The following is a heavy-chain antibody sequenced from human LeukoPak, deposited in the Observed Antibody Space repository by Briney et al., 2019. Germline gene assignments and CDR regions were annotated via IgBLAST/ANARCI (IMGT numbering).Heavy chain of an antibody. CDR2: IYSGGST. D-gene: IGHD3-22*01. V-gene: IGHV3-53*01. CDR3: ARDYYDSSGRGAFDI. Sequence: GGSLRLSCAASGFTVSSNYMSWVRQAPGKGREWVSVIYSGGSTYYADSVKGRFTISRDNSKNTLYLQMNSLRAEDTAVYYCARDYYDSSGRGAFDIWGQGTMVTVSS. J-gene: IGHJ3*02. CDR1: GFTVSSNY.